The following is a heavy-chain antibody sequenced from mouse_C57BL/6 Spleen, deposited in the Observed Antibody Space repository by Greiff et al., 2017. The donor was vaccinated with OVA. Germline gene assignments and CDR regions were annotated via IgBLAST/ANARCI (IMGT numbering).Heavy chain of an antibody. Sequence: VQRVESGPGLVQPSQSLSITCTVSGFSFTSYGVHWVRQSPGKGLEWLGVIWRGGSTDYNAAFISRLSISKDTSKSQDFLKRNSLQADDAAKYCGARNYDGGWFADWGKGTLVTVSA. V-gene: IGHV2-2*01. CDR2: IWRGGST. D-gene: IGHD2-3*01. J-gene: IGHJ3*01. CDR3: ARNYDGGWFAD. CDR1: GFSFTSYG.